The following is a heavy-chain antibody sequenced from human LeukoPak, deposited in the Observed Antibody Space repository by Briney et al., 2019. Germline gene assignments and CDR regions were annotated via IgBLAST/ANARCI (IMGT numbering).Heavy chain of an antibody. CDR3: VREGDGSGYYSISLVY. Sequence: GGSLRLSCVASGFTFSTYWMSWVRQAPGKGLEWVANLKYDGSDKYYVDSVKGRFTISRDNAKNTLYLQMNSLRAEDTAVYYCVREGDGSGYYSISLVYWGQGTLVSVPS. CDR1: GFTFSTYW. J-gene: IGHJ4*02. V-gene: IGHV3-7*01. CDR2: LKYDGSDK. D-gene: IGHD3-22*01.